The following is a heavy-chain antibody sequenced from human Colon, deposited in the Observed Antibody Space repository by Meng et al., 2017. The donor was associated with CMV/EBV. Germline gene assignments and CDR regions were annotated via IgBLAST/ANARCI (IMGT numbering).Heavy chain of an antibody. CDR3: ARSPGYPREFGY. V-gene: IGHV4-61*01. J-gene: IGHJ4*02. CDR1: GYSISSGYY. Sequence: SETLSLTCTVSGYSISSGYYWTWIRQPPGKGLECIGYVHYSGSTNYNPSLRSRATISVDTSKNQFSLKLSSVTAADTAVYYCARSPGYPREFGYWGQGTLVTVSS. D-gene: IGHD3-10*01. CDR2: VHYSGST.